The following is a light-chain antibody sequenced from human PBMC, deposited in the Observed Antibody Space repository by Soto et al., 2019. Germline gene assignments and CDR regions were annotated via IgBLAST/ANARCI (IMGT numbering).Light chain of an antibody. CDR1: QSVSGEY. Sequence: VLSQSXGSLSFFKRKXXXXXXXASQSVSGEYVALSKQQXGHAHVLVIHGSSXRAPGTPDRFTGSGSGTDFTLTISRLEPEDFAVYYCQQYGISPRTYGQGTKVDIK. CDR3: QQYGISPRT. J-gene: IGKJ1*01. CDR2: GSS. V-gene: IGKV3-20*01.